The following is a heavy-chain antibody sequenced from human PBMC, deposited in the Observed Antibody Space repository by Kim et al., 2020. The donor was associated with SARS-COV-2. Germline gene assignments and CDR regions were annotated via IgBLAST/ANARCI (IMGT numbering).Heavy chain of an antibody. Sequence: ASVKVSCKASGYTFTSYGISWVRQAPGQGLEWMGWISAYNGNTNYAQKLQGRVTMTTDTSTSTAYMELRSLRSDDTAVYYCARWSGDEVGATSFSGAKYYYYYGMDVWGQGTTVTVSS. V-gene: IGHV1-18*01. J-gene: IGHJ6*02. CDR1: GYTFTSYG. CDR3: ARWSGDEVGATSFSGAKYYYYYGMDV. D-gene: IGHD1-26*01. CDR2: ISAYNGNT.